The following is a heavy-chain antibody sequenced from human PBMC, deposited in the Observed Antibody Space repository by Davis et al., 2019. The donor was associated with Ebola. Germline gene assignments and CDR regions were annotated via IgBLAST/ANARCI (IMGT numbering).Heavy chain of an antibody. Sequence: AASVKVSCKASGYTFTSYGITWVRQAPGQGLEWMGWINPHNGNTNYAQNVQGRVTMTTDTSTSTAYMEVGSLRSDDTAVYYCTRVRWKQWLEIDYWGQGTLVTVSS. CDR3: TRVRWKQWLEIDY. J-gene: IGHJ4*02. CDR2: INPHNGNT. CDR1: GYTFTSYG. V-gene: IGHV1-18*04. D-gene: IGHD6-19*01.